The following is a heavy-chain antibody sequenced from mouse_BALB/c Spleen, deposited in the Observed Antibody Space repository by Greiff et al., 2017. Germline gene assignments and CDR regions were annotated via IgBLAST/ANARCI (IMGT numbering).Heavy chain of an antibody. Sequence: VQLQQSGPSLVKPSQTLSLTCSVTGDSITSGYWNWIRKFPGNKLEYMGYISYSGSTYYNPSLKSRISITRDTSKNQYYLQLNSVTTEDTATYYCARGNYGRYYYAMDYWGQGTSVTVSS. D-gene: IGHD1-1*01. CDR2: ISYSGST. CDR1: GDSITSGY. J-gene: IGHJ4*01. V-gene: IGHV3-8*02. CDR3: ARGNYGRYYYAMDY.